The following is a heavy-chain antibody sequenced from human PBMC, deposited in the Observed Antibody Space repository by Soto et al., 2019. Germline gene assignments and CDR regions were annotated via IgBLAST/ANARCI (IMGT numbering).Heavy chain of an antibody. D-gene: IGHD3-22*01. CDR3: GTGYPYYDSSGYWSPTSDY. J-gene: IGHJ4*02. CDR1: GGTFSSYA. Sequence: ASVKVSCKASGGTFSSYAISWVRQAPGQGLEWMGGIIPIFGTANYAQKFQGRVTITADESTSTAYMELSSLRSEDTAVYYCGTGYPYYDSSGYWSPTSDYWGQGTLVTVSS. V-gene: IGHV1-69*13. CDR2: IIPIFGTA.